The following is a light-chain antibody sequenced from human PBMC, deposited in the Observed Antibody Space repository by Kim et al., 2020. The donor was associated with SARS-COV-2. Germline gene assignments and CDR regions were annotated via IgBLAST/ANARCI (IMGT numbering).Light chain of an antibody. CDR2: LGS. CDR1: QSLLYSNGYNY. Sequence: DIVMTQSPLSLPVTPGEPASISCRSSQSLLYSNGYNYLDWYVQKPGQSPQLLIYLGSNRASGVPDRFSGSGSGTDFTLRISRVEAEDVGVYYCMQSLQTLLTFGGGTKVDSK. J-gene: IGKJ4*01. CDR3: MQSLQTLLT. V-gene: IGKV2-28*01.